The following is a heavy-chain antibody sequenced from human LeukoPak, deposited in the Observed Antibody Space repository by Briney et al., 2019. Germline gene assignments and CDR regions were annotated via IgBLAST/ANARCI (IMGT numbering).Heavy chain of an antibody. D-gene: IGHD4-17*01. V-gene: IGHV3-23*01. Sequence: GGSLRLSCAASGFTFSSYAMNWVRQAPGKGLEWVSSAISGSGGSTYYADSVKGRFTISRDNSKNTLYLQMYSLRAEDTAVYYCAKIPYGDYVLDYYYYMDVWGKGTTVTISS. CDR2: ISGSGGST. CDR3: AKIPYGDYVLDYYYYMDV. CDR1: GFTFSSYA. J-gene: IGHJ6*03.